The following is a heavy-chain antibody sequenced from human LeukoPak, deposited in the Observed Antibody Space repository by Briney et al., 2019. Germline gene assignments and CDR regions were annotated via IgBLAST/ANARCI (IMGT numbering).Heavy chain of an antibody. CDR1: GFTFSSYA. CDR2: ISYDGSNK. CDR3: ARESHPLIGYGMDV. V-gene: IGHV3-30*04. J-gene: IGHJ6*02. Sequence: GGSLRLSCAASGFTFSSYAMHWVRQAPGKGLEWVAVISYDGSNKYYADSVKGRFTISRDNSKNTLYLQMSSLRAEDTAVYYCARESHPLIGYGMDVWGQGTTVTVSS.